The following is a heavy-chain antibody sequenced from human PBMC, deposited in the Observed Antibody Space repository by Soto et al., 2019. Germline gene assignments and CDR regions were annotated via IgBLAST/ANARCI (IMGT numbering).Heavy chain of an antibody. CDR3: ASRDPGTSVDY. CDR2: IYRTGST. D-gene: IGHD1-7*01. CDR1: GGSFTSNNW. J-gene: IGHJ4*02. V-gene: IGHV4-4*02. Sequence: SETLSLTCAVSGGSFTSNNWWTWVRQPPGQGLEWIGEIYRTGSTNYNPSLKSRVTISLDKSENQFSPKVTSLTAADTAVYYCASRDPGTSVDYWGQGTLVTVSS.